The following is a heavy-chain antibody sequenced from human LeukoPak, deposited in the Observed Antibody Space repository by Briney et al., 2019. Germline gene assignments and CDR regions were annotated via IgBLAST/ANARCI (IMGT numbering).Heavy chain of an antibody. CDR3: AKDEFVASDFTGAFDI. Sequence: GGSLRLSCAASGFTFSSYAMSWVRQAPGKGLEWVSGISWNSGSIGYADSVKGRFTISRDNAKNSLYLQMNSLRAEDMALYYCAKDEFVASDFTGAFDIWGQGTMVTVSS. J-gene: IGHJ3*02. CDR2: ISWNSGSI. V-gene: IGHV3-9*03. CDR1: GFTFSSYA. D-gene: IGHD2-8*02.